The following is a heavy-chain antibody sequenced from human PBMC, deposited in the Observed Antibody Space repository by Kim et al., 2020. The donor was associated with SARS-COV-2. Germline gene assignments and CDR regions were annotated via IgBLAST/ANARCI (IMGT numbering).Heavy chain of an antibody. CDR2: ISYDGSNK. J-gene: IGHJ4*02. CDR1: GFTFSSYG. V-gene: IGHV3-33*05. D-gene: IGHD3-10*01. Sequence: GGSLRLSCAASGFTFSSYGMHWVRQAPGKGLEWVAVISYDGSNKYYADSVKGRFTISRDNSKNTLYLQMNSLRAEDTAVYYCAPRLGDYYGSGSYYKKPLDYWGQGTLVTVSS. CDR3: APRLGDYYGSGSYYKKPLDY.